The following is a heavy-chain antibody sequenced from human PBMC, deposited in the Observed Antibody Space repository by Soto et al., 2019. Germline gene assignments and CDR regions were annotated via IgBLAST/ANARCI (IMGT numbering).Heavy chain of an antibody. CDR3: ARAISGYFT. V-gene: IGHV1-3*04. CDR1: GITFSTYA. J-gene: IGHJ5*02. Sequence: QVQLVQSGAEVKKPGASVKVSCKASGITFSTYAIHWVRQAPGQSLEWMGWINTGNCNTRYSQKFQGRVTLTRDTSASTAYMDLSRLRSEDTSIYYCARAISGYFTLGQGTLVTVSS. CDR2: INTGNCNT. D-gene: IGHD5-12*01.